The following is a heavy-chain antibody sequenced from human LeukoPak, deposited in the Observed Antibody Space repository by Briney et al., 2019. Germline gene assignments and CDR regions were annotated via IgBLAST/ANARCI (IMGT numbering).Heavy chain of an antibody. CDR1: GGSISSYY. CDR3: AREDLRGYSYGFDY. CDR2: IYYSGST. D-gene: IGHD5-18*01. V-gene: IGHV4-59*01. Sequence: SETLSLTCTVSGGSISSYYWSWIRQPPGKGLEWIGYIYYSGSTNYNPSLKSRVTISVDTSKNQFSLKLSSVTAADTAVYYCAREDLRGYSYGFDYWGQGTLVTVSS. J-gene: IGHJ4*02.